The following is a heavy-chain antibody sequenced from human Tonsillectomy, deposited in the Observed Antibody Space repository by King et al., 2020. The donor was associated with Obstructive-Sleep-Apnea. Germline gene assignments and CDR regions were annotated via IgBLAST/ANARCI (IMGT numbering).Heavy chain of an antibody. CDR1: GFTFSRYS. V-gene: IGHV3-30-3*01. J-gene: IGHJ4*02. CDR3: ARAVSFDWLFHDY. Sequence: VQLVESGGGVVQPGRSLRLSCAASGFTFSRYSMHWVRQAPGKGLEWVAVISYDGSNKYCADSVKGRFTISRDNSKNTLYLQMNSLRGGDTAVYYCARAVSFDWLFHDYWGQGTLVTVSS. CDR2: ISYDGSNK. D-gene: IGHD3-9*01.